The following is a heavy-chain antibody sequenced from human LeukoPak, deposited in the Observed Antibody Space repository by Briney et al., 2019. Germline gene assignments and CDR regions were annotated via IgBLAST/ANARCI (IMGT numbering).Heavy chain of an antibody. J-gene: IGHJ3*02. CDR1: GGSISSGGYY. CDR3: ARVNGSGYHDAFDI. CDR2: IYYSGST. D-gene: IGHD3-22*01. V-gene: IGHV4-31*03. Sequence: PSETLSLTCTVSGGSISSGGYYWSWIRQHPEKGLEWIGYIYYSGSTYYNPSLKSRVTISVDTSKNQFSLKLSSVTAADTAVYYCARVNGSGYHDAFDIWGQGTMVTVSS.